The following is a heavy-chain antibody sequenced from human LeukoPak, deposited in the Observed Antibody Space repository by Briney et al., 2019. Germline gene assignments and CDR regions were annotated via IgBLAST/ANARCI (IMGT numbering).Heavy chain of an antibody. V-gene: IGHV4-4*07. J-gene: IGHJ4*02. CDR2: IYTSGST. CDR3: ARVKPSHGYSYGYNPYYFDY. Sequence: PSETLSLTCTVSGGSISGFYWSWIRQTAGKGLEWIGRIYTSGSTNYNPSLKSRVTMSLDTSKNQFSLKLSSVTAADTAVYYCARVKPSHGYSYGYNPYYFDYWGQGTLVTVSS. CDR1: GGSISGFY. D-gene: IGHD5-18*01.